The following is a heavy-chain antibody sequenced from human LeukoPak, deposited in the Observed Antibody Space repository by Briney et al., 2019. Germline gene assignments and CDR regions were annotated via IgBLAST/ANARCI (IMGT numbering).Heavy chain of an antibody. CDR1: GFTLSNYW. J-gene: IGHJ4*02. CDR3: ARGGRVSDY. V-gene: IGHV3-7*01. Sequence: GGSLRLSCAASGFTLSNYWTSWVRQAPGKGLEWVANIKEDGSEKYYVDSVKGRFTISRDNAKNSLYLQMNSLRVEDTAVYYCARGGRVSDYWGQGTLVTVSS. CDR2: IKEDGSEK. D-gene: IGHD2-8*02.